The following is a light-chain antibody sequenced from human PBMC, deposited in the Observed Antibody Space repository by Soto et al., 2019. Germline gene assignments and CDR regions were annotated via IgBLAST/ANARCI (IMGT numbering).Light chain of an antibody. Sequence: DIQMTQSPSSLSASVGDRVTITCRASQSISSFLNWYQHKPGKAPKLLIYAASSLQSAVPSRFSGSGSGTDFTLTISSLQPEDCATYYCQQTYSTPYTFGQWTKLEIK. CDR1: QSISSF. V-gene: IGKV1-39*01. CDR2: AAS. CDR3: QQTYSTPYT. J-gene: IGKJ2*01.